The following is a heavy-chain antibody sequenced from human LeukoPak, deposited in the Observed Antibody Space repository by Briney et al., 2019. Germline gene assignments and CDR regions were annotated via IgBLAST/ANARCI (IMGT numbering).Heavy chain of an antibody. CDR3: ARGPTVTTLGWYDP. CDR1: GFTFSSHS. Sequence: GGSLRLSCAASGFTFSSHSMNWVRQAPGKGLEWVSSISTRGTYIFYADSVKGRFTISRDNVKNSLSLQMSSLRAEDTAVYYCARGPTVTTLGWYDPWGQGTLVTVSS. J-gene: IGHJ5*02. D-gene: IGHD4-17*01. V-gene: IGHV3-21*01. CDR2: ISTRGTYI.